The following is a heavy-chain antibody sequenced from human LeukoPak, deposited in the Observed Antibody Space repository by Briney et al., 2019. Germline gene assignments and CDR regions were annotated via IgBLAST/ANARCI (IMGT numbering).Heavy chain of an antibody. CDR3: ARHMLARYTYKYDGTDV. V-gene: IGHV5-51*01. Sequence: GESLKISCKRSGDSFTTYWIAWARQMPGKGLEWMAIIYPGDSDTRYSPSFQGQVTISVDKSISTAYLQWSRLQASDTAMYFCARHMLARYTYKYDGTDVWGQGTTVTVSS. D-gene: IGHD5-18*01. CDR2: IYPGDSDT. CDR1: GDSFTTYW. J-gene: IGHJ6*02.